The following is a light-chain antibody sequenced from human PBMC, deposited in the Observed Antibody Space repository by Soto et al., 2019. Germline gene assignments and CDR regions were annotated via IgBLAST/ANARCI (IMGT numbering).Light chain of an antibody. CDR3: KKYNDWHLK. V-gene: IGKV3-15*01. CDR2: GAF. J-gene: IGKJ1*01. CDR1: QSVSSN. Sequence: EILMTHSPVTLSESPVEIATLSRSASQSVSSNLAWYKQKPGQAPSLLIYGAFTRATGIQDRFSGTGSGTEFTITIRSMQHEDLELYYCKKYNDWHLKFGKGHTV.